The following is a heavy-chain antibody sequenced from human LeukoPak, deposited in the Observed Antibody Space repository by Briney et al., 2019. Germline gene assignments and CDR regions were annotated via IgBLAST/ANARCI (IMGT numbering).Heavy chain of an antibody. D-gene: IGHD6-13*01. CDR2: ISYDGSNK. J-gene: IGHJ4*02. CDR1: GFTFSSYG. Sequence: GGSLRLSCAASGFTFSSYGMHWVRQAPGKGLEWVAVISYDGSNKYYADSVKGRFTISRDNSKNTLYLQMNSLRAEDTAVYYCARDGRIAAAGTLFDYWGQGTLVTVSS. CDR3: ARDGRIAAAGTLFDY. V-gene: IGHV3-30*03.